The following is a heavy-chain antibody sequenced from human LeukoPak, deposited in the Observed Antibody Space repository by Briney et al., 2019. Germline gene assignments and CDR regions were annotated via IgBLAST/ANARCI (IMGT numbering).Heavy chain of an antibody. CDR3: ARVAMAENYYDSSGYFDY. D-gene: IGHD3-22*01. J-gene: IGHJ4*02. V-gene: IGHV4-61*01. CDR1: GGSISSSSHY. Sequence: PSEPLSLTCTVSGGSISSSSHYWSWIRQPPGKGLEWIGYIYYDGSTNYSPSLKSRVTISVDTSKNQFSLKLSSMTATDTAVYYCARVAMAENYYDSSGYFDYWGQGTLVTVSS. CDR2: IYYDGST.